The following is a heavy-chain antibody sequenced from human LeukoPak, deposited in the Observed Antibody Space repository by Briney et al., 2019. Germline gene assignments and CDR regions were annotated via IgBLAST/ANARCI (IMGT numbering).Heavy chain of an antibody. Sequence: SETLSLTCTVSGGSISSSSYYWGWIRQPPGKGLEWIGSIYYSGSTYYNPSLKSRVTISVDTYKNQFSLKLSSVTAADTAVYYCARTPMVRGVIEFDPWGQGTLVTVSS. CDR3: ARTPMVRGVIEFDP. J-gene: IGHJ5*02. D-gene: IGHD3-10*01. CDR1: GGSISSSSYY. CDR2: IYYSGST. V-gene: IGHV4-39*01.